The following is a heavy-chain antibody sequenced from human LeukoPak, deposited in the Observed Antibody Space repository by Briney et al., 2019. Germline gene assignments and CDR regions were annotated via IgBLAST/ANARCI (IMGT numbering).Heavy chain of an antibody. CDR1: GYSFSSYW. J-gene: IGHJ4*02. V-gene: IGHV5-51*01. D-gene: IGHD6-19*01. Sequence: GESLKISCKGSGYSFSSYWIAWVRQMPGKGLEWMGIIYLGDSDTRYSPSLQGQVTISADKSISTAYLQWSSLKASDTATYYCARSGSSGWDEGFDYWGQGTLVTVSS. CDR3: ARSGSSGWDEGFDY. CDR2: IYLGDSDT.